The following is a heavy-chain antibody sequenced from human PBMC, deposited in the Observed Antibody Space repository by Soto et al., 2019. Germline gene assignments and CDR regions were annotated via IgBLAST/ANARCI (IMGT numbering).Heavy chain of an antibody. CDR3: ARDPYSSSSSQNWFDP. J-gene: IGHJ5*02. CDR2: ISSSSSYI. D-gene: IGHD6-6*01. Sequence: GGSLRLSCAASGFTFSSYSMNWVRQAPGKGLEWVSSISSSSSYIYYADSVKGRFTISRDNAKNSLYLQMNSLRAEDTAVYYCARDPYSSSSSQNWFDPWGQGTLVTVSS. V-gene: IGHV3-21*01. CDR1: GFTFSSYS.